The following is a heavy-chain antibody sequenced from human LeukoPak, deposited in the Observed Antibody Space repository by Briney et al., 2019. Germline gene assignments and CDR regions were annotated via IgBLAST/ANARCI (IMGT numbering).Heavy chain of an antibody. J-gene: IGHJ4*02. CDR3: TRRIVVVQAAPDFDY. Sequence: PGGSLRLSCTASGFAFGDYAMSWVRQAPGKGLEWVGFIRSKAYGGTTEYAASVKGRFTISRDDSKSIAYLQMNSLKTEDTAVYYCTRRIVVVQAAPDFDYWGQGTLVTVSS. CDR2: IRSKAYGGTT. CDR1: GFAFGDYA. D-gene: IGHD2-2*01. V-gene: IGHV3-49*04.